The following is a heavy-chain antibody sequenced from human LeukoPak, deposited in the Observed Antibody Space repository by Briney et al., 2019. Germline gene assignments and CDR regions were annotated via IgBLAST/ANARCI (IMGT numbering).Heavy chain of an antibody. CDR2: IDYSGST. J-gene: IGHJ4*02. Sequence: SETLSLTCTVSGGSISRYYWSWIRQPPGKGLEWIGYIDYSGSTNYNPSLKSRVTISVDTSKNQFSLKLSSVTAADTAVYYCARSGAYDSSGYYEYWGQGTLVTVSS. CDR1: GGSISRYY. V-gene: IGHV4-59*01. D-gene: IGHD3-22*01. CDR3: ARSGAYDSSGYYEY.